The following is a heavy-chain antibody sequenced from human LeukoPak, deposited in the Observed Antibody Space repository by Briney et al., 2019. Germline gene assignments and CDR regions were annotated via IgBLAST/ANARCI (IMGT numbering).Heavy chain of an antibody. D-gene: IGHD5-12*01. J-gene: IGHJ4*02. Sequence: GESLKISCQASGYTFDTYWIAWVRQMPGKGLEWMGIIYPSASYIKYSPSFEGQVNISADMSTSIAYLQWSSLKASDTAIYYCARFYGGYVGYHFDYWGQGTLVTVSS. CDR3: ARFYGGYVGYHFDY. CDR1: GYTFDTYW. CDR2: IYPSASYI. V-gene: IGHV5-51*01.